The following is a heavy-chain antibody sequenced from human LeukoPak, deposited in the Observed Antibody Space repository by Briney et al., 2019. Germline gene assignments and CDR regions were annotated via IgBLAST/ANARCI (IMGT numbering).Heavy chain of an antibody. Sequence: GGSLRLSCAASGFTVSSNYMSWVRQAPGKGLEWVSVIYSGGSTYYADSVKGRFTISRDNSKNTLYLQMNSLRAEDTAVYYCAREGDDFWSGYYSYFDYWGQGTLVTVSS. CDR1: GFTVSSNY. CDR3: AREGDDFWSGYYSYFDY. V-gene: IGHV3-66*01. D-gene: IGHD3-3*01. CDR2: IYSGGST. J-gene: IGHJ4*02.